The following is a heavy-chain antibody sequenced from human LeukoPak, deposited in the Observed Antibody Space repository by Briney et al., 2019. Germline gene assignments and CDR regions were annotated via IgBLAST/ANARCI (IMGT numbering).Heavy chain of an antibody. D-gene: IGHD3-10*02. Sequence: GGSLRLSCVASGFTFSSYVMSWVRQAPGEGLEWVSAISGTGGGTYYADSVKGRFTISRDNAKNSLYLQMNSLRAEDTAVYYCAELGITMIGGVWGKGTTVTISS. CDR2: ISGTGGGT. V-gene: IGHV3-23*01. J-gene: IGHJ6*04. CDR3: AELGITMIGGV. CDR1: GFTFSSYV.